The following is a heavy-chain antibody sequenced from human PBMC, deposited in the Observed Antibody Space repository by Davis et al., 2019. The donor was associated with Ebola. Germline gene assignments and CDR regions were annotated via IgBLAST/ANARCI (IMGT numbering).Heavy chain of an antibody. J-gene: IGHJ4*02. V-gene: IGHV3-74*01. CDR1: GFSFSTFW. D-gene: IGHD1-26*01. CDR2: INTDGSTT. CDR3: ARASTWEILDY. Sequence: PGGSLRLSCAASGFSFSTFWMHWVRQAPGKGLVWVSHINTDGSTTGYADSVKGRFTISRDNAKNTLYLQMNSLRADDTAVYYCARASTWEILDYWGQGTLVTVSS.